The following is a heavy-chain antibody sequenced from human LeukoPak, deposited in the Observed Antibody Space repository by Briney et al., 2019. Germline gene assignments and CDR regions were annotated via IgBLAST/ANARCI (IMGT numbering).Heavy chain of an antibody. CDR2: INHSGST. J-gene: IGHJ4*02. CDR1: AGSFSGYY. CDR3: ARVGRWRNWGVSDY. V-gene: IGHV4-34*01. D-gene: IGHD7-27*01. Sequence: SETLSLTCAVYAGSFSGYYWSWIRQPPGKGLEWIGEINHSGSTNYNPSLKSRVTISLDTSKNQFSLKLSSVTAADTAVYYCARVGRWRNWGVSDYWGQGTLVTVSS.